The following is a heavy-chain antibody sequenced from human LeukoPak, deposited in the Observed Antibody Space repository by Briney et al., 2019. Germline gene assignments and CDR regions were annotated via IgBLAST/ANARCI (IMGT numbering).Heavy chain of an antibody. D-gene: IGHD2-2*01. CDR1: GYTFTSYG. J-gene: IGHJ4*02. Sequence: ASVKVSCKASGYTFTSYGISWVRQAPGQGLEWMGWISAYNGNTNYAQKLQGRVTMTTDTSTSTAYMELRSLRSDDTAVYYRARGGAIKDIVVVPAALADYWGQGTLVTVSS. CDR2: ISAYNGNT. CDR3: ARGGAIKDIVVVPAALADY. V-gene: IGHV1-18*01.